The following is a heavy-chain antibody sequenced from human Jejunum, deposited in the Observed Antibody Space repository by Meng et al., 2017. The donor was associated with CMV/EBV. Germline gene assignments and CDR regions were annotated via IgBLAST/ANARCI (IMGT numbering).Heavy chain of an antibody. Sequence: SCAACGLTFSDCWMHWVRQAQGRGVVWVSRINNDGGNTVYADSVKGRFTFSRDNAKNTLYLQMNSLRAEDTAVYYCARGLYGPDYWGQGTLVTVSS. CDR1: GLTFSDCW. D-gene: IGHD4-17*01. J-gene: IGHJ4*02. CDR2: INNDGGNT. V-gene: IGHV3-74*01. CDR3: ARGLYGPDY.